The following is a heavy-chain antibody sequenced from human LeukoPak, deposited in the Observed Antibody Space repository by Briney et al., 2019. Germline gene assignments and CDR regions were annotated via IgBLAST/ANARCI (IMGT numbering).Heavy chain of an antibody. V-gene: IGHV1-2*06. CDR2: INPNSGGT. CDR3: AASGVVDDGVDV. J-gene: IGHJ6*02. Sequence: ASVKVSCKASGYTFTGYYMHWVRQAPGQGLEWMGRINPNSGGTNYAQKFQGRVTMTRDTSISTAYMELSRLRSDDTAVYYCAASGVVDDGVDVWGQGTTVTVSS. CDR1: GYTFTGYY. D-gene: IGHD3-3*01.